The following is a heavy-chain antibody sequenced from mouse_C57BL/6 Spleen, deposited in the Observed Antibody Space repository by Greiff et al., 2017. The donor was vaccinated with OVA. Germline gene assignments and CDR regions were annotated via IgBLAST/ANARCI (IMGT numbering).Heavy chain of an antibody. CDR1: GFTFTDYY. Sequence: EVKLVESGGGLVQPGGSLSLSCAASGFTFTDYYMSWVRQPPGKALEWLGFIRNKANGYTTEYSASVKGRFTISRDNSQSILYLQMNALRAEDSATYYCARSPDGYDPYYLDYWGQGTTLTVSS. CDR2: IRNKANGYTT. J-gene: IGHJ2*01. V-gene: IGHV7-3*01. CDR3: ARSPDGYDPYYLDY. D-gene: IGHD2-2*01.